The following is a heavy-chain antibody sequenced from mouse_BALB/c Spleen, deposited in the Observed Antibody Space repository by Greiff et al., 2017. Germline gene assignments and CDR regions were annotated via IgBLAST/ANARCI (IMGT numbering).Heavy chain of an antibody. CDR1: GYSITSDYA. D-gene: IGHD2-1*01. CDR2: ISYSGST. V-gene: IGHV3-2*02. Sequence: EVKLMESGPGLVKPSQSLSLTCTVTGYSITSDYAWNWIRQFPGNKLEWMGYISYSGSTSYNPSLKSRISITRDTSKNQFFLQLNSVTTEDTATYYCAYYGNYQWFAYWGQGTLVTVSA. J-gene: IGHJ3*01. CDR3: AYYGNYQWFAY.